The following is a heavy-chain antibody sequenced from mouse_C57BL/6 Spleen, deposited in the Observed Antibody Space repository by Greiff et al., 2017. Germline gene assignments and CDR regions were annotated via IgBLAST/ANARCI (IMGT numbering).Heavy chain of an antibody. Sequence: EVQLQQSGPGLVKPSQSLSLTCSVTGYSITSGYYWNWIRQFPGNKLEWMGYISYDGRNNYNPSLKNRISITRDTSNNQFLLKLNSVTTEDTANYYGARGGGSYDWYFDVWGTGTTVTVAS. J-gene: IGHJ1*03. CDR2: ISYDGRN. CDR3: ARGGGSYDWYFDV. D-gene: IGHD1-1*02. V-gene: IGHV3-6*01. CDR1: GYSITSGYY.